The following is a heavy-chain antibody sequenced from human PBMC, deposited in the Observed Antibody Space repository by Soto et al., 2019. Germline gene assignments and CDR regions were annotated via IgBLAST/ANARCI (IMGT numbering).Heavy chain of an antibody. V-gene: IGHV1-69*13. D-gene: IGHD2-15*01. CDR3: ARVTRAGCSGGSCYSGHLGTMIMGSFDY. Sequence: ASVKVSCKASGGTFSSYAISWVRQAPGQGLEWMGGIIPIFGTANYAQKFQGRVTITADESTSTAYMELSSLRSEDTAVYYCARVTRAGCSGGSCYSGHLGTMIMGSFDYWGQGTLVTVSS. J-gene: IGHJ4*02. CDR1: GGTFSSYA. CDR2: IIPIFGTA.